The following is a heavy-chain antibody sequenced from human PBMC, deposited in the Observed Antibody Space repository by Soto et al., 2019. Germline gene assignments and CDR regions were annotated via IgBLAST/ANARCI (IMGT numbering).Heavy chain of an antibody. V-gene: IGHV1-69*13. CDR2: IIPIFGTA. Sequence: SVKVSCKSSGGTFSSYAISLLRQAPGRGLEWMGGIIPIFGTASYAQKFQGRVTITADESTSTAYMELSSLRSEDTAVYYCARSGRTSCYEDVCVGFEPWGQGTLVTVSS. CDR1: GGTFSSYA. J-gene: IGHJ5*02. D-gene: IGHD2-2*01. CDR3: ARSGRTSCYEDVCVGFEP.